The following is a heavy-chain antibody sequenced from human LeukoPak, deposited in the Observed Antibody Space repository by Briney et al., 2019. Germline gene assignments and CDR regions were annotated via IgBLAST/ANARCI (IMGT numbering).Heavy chain of an antibody. Sequence: SETLSLTCTVSGGSISGYYWNWIRQPAGKGLEWIGRIYISGSTNYNPSLKSRVTMSIDTSKNQFSLELSSVTAADTAVYYCARAGDGSGSYDNADYDYWGQGTLVTVSS. D-gene: IGHD3-10*01. CDR1: GGSISGYY. CDR3: ARAGDGSGSYDNADYDY. J-gene: IGHJ4*02. CDR2: IYISGST. V-gene: IGHV4-4*07.